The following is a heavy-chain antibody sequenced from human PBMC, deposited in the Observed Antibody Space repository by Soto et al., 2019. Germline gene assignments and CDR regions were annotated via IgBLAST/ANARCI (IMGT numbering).Heavy chain of an antibody. J-gene: IGHJ1*01. CDR3: ARSPRNYYALGSYSYFRH. CDR2: MNPSNGNT. D-gene: IGHD3-10*01. Sequence: ASVKVSCKASGYTFTSCDISWVRQATGQGLEWMGWMNPSNGNTDYAPKFQGRVTMTMNTSIGTAYMELSSLRSEDTAVYYCARSPRNYYALGSYSYFRHWGQGTLVTVSS. V-gene: IGHV1-8*01. CDR1: GYTFTSCD.